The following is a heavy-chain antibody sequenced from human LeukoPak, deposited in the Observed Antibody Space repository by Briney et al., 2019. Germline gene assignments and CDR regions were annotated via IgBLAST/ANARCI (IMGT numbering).Heavy chain of an antibody. CDR2: IDPSGGST. CDR3: ARDREGTTVTHFDY. J-gene: IGHJ4*02. D-gene: IGHD4-17*01. V-gene: IGHV1-46*01. CDR1: GYTFTSYY. Sequence: ASVKVSCKASGYTFTSYYMHWVRQAPGQGLEWMGIIDPSGGSTTYAPKFQGRVTMTRDTSTSTVYMELSSLRSEDTAVYYCARDREGTTVTHFDYWGQGTLVTVSS.